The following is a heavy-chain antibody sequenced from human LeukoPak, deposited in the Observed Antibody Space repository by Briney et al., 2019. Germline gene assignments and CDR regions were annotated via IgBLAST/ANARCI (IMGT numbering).Heavy chain of an antibody. CDR1: RFIFDDYA. J-gene: IGHJ5*02. V-gene: IGHV3-9*01. CDR2: ISWDSGII. CDR3: VKDLSTVSRSGWFDP. D-gene: IGHD4-17*01. Sequence: GRSLRLSCVASRFIFDDYAMHWVRQAPGKGLEWVSGISWDSGIIGYADSVKGRFTIGRDNAKNSLYLQMDSLRPEDTALYYCVKDLSTVSRSGWFDPWGQGTLVTVSS.